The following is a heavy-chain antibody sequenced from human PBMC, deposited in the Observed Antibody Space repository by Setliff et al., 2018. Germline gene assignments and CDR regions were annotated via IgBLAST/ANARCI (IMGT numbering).Heavy chain of an antibody. CDR2: ISPYSGES. CDR3: AKEGNKYGYSSGWFDP. V-gene: IGHV1-18*04. J-gene: IGHJ5*02. D-gene: IGHD6-6*01. Sequence: ASVKVSCKTSGFRFTSFGFSWVRQAPGQGLEWMGWISPYSGESNYAQKFQDRLTVTADTSTKTIYMELRSLTSDDTAVYYCAKEGNKYGYSSGWFDPWGQGTLVTVSS. CDR1: GFRFTSFG.